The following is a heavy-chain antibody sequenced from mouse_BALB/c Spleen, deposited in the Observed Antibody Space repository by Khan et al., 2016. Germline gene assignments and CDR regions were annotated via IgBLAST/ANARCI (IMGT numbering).Heavy chain of an antibody. CDR1: GFSLTSYG. V-gene: IGHV2-4-1*01. CDR2: IWSGGST. CDR3: ARNAYYGYYAMDY. D-gene: IGHD1-2*01. Sequence: QVQLKESGPGLVQPSQSLSITCTVTGFSLTSYGVHWVRQSPGKGLEWLGVIWSGGSTDYNAAFISRLSISKDNSKSQVFFKMNSLQADDTAIYYCARNAYYGYYAMDYWGQGTSVTVSS. J-gene: IGHJ4*01.